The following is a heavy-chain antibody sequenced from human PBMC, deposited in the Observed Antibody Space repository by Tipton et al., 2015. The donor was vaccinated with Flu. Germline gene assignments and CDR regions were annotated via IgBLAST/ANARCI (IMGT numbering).Heavy chain of an antibody. D-gene: IGHD2-2*01. Sequence: TLSLTCAVYGGSFSGYYWSWIRQPPGKGLEWIGEINHRGSTDYNPYLKSRGTISVDTSKTQLPPRLSSVTAADTAVYYCASFKWRGLPAFDYWGQGTLVTVSS. V-gene: IGHV4-34*01. J-gene: IGHJ4*02. CDR1: GGSFSGYY. CDR3: ASFKWRGLPAFDY. CDR2: INHRGST.